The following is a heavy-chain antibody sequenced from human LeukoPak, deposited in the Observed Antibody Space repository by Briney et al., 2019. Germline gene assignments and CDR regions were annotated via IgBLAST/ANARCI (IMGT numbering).Heavy chain of an antibody. CDR1: GYTFTSYY. D-gene: IGHD6-19*01. V-gene: IGHV1-46*01. CDR2: INPSGGST. J-gene: IGHJ4*02. CDR3: ARDIDRVAVAGLLFDY. Sequence: ASVKVSCKASGYTFTSYYMHWVRQAPGQGLEWMGIINPSGGSTSYAQKFQGGVTMTRNTSTSTVYMELSSLRSEDTAVYYCARDIDRVAVAGLLFDYWGQGTLVTVSS.